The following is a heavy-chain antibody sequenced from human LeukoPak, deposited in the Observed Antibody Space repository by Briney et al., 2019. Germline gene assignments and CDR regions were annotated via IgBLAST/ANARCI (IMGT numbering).Heavy chain of an antibody. D-gene: IGHD1-26*01. V-gene: IGHV4-4*07. J-gene: IGHJ4*02. CDR3: ARDRGGIVGATTSCYFDY. Sequence: SETLSLTCTVSGGSINSYYWSWIRQPAGKGLEWIGRIYSSGSTNYNPSLKSRVSMSVDTSKNQFSLKLSSVTAADTAVYYSARDRGGIVGATTSCYFDYWGQGTLVTVSS. CDR1: GGSINSYY. CDR2: IYSSGST.